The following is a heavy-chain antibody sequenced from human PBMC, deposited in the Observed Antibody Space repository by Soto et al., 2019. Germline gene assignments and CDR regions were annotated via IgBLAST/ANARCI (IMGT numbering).Heavy chain of an antibody. D-gene: IGHD1-1*01. CDR3: TRGPRSTSTGTGAF. CDR2: INDDGSHT. Sequence: PGGSLRLSCAASGFTFSMYWMHWVRQVPGKGPEWVSRINDDGSHTNYADSVKGRFTISRDNAKNTLYLQMNDLRAEDTAVYYCTRGPRSTSTGTGAFWGQGILVTVSS. V-gene: IGHV3-74*01. CDR1: GFTFSMYW. J-gene: IGHJ4*02.